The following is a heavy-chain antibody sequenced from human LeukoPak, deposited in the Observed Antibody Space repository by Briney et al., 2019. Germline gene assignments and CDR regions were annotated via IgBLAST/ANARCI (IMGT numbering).Heavy chain of an antibody. CDR3: PPTAEAYPSWSKVAGEPTPPSLHSAPTKDPSYF. J-gene: IGHJ2*01. Sequence: GASVKVSCKASGYKFTDDYMHWVRQAPGQGLEFMGWINPDSGCTNYAQKFKGRHTTPRDTSITTAYSGVQRRTSDDTAVYECPPTAEAYPSWSKVAGEPTPPSLHSAPTKDPSYF. V-gene: IGHV1-2*02. CDR1: GYKFTDDY. D-gene: IGHD2-21*01. CDR2: INPDSGCT.